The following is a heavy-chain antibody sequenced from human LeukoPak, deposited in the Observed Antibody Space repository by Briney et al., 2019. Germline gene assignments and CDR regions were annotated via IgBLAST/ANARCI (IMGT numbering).Heavy chain of an antibody. Sequence: GGSLRLSCAASGFTFSSYSMNWVRQAPGKGLEWVSSISSSSSYIYYADSVKGRFTISRDNAKNSLYLQMNSLRAEDTAVYYGERGEYRVCYYYCMDVWGQGTTVTVSS. D-gene: IGHD5/OR15-5a*01. V-gene: IGHV3-21*01. J-gene: IGHJ6*02. CDR1: GFTFSSYS. CDR3: ERGEYRVCYYYCMDV. CDR2: ISSSSSYI.